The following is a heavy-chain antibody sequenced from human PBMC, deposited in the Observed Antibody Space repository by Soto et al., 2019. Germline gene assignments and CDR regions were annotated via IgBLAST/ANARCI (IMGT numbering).Heavy chain of an antibody. V-gene: IGHV1-18*04. Sequence: ASVKVSCKASGYTFTSYGISWVRQAPGQGLEWMGWISTFYGNTNYAQKFQGSVTMTTDTSTSTAYMELRSLTSDDTAIYYCARHTHHPTGYPRVCWGQRALVTV. CDR2: ISTFYGNT. CDR3: ARHTHHPTGYPRVC. J-gene: IGHJ4*02. D-gene: IGHD3-9*01. CDR1: GYTFTSYG.